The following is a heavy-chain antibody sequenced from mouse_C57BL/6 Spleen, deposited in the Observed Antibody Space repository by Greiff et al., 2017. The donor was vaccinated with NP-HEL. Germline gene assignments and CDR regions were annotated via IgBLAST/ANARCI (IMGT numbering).Heavy chain of an antibody. D-gene: IGHD2-5*01. V-gene: IGHV14-4*01. Sequence: VQLKDSGAELVRPGASVKLSCTASGFNIKDDYMHWVKQRPEQGLEWIGWIDPENGDTEYASKFQGKATITADTSSNTAYLQLSSLTSEDTAVYYCTKDSNYVGDFDYWGQGTTLTVSS. CDR3: TKDSNYVGDFDY. CDR1: GFNIKDDY. J-gene: IGHJ2*01. CDR2: IDPENGDT.